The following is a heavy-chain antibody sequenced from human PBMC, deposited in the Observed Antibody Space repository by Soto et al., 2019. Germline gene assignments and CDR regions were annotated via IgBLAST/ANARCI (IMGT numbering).Heavy chain of an antibody. J-gene: IGHJ6*02. CDR3: VMVDNYVTPTPQDV. CDR2: ISPYTGNT. CDR1: GYIFVNYG. D-gene: IGHD3-16*01. V-gene: IGHV1-18*01. Sequence: QVQLVQSGDEVKKPGASVKVSCKASGYIFVNYGIAWVRQAPGQGLEWMGLISPYTGNTHSATQVQGRLTMTTDTSTSTAYMDLGSLTSDDTAVYYFVMVDNYVTPTPQDVLGQGTTVTVSS.